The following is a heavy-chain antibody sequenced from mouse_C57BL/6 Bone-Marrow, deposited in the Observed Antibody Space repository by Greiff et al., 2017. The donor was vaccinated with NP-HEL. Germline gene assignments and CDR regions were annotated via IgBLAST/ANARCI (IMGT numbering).Heavy chain of an antibody. V-gene: IGHV2-6*01. D-gene: IGHD1-1*01. CDR1: GFSLTSYG. CDR2: IWGVGST. Sequence: VQLQQSGPGLVAPSQSLSITCTVSGFSLTSYGVDWVRQSPGKGLEWLGVIWGVGSTNYNSALKSRLSISKDNSKSQVFLKMNSLQTDDTAMYYCASVHYYGSRGFAYWGQGTLVTVSA. CDR3: ASVHYYGSRGFAY. J-gene: IGHJ3*01.